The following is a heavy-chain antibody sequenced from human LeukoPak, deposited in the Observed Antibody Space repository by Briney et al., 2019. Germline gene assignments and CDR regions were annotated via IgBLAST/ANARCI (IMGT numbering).Heavy chain of an antibody. D-gene: IGHD6-19*01. CDR3: ASIDSSGWYWGLIYYYMDV. CDR2: IIPIFSTA. V-gene: IGHV1-69*13. J-gene: IGHJ6*03. Sequence: ASVKVSCKASGGTFSSYAISWVRQAPGQGLEWMGGIIPIFSTANYAQKFQGRVTVTADESTSTAYMELSSLRSEDTAVYYCASIDSSGWYWGLIYYYMDVWGKGTTVTVSS. CDR1: GGTFSSYA.